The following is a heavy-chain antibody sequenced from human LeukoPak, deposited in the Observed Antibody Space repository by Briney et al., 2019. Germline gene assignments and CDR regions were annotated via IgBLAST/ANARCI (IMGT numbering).Heavy chain of an antibody. CDR3: ARHRNFGANFAIDY. D-gene: IGHD4/OR15-4a*01. CDR1: GFAFSDFA. Sequence: GGSLRLSCAASGFAFSDFAMSWVRQAPGKGLEWVSVVTNSGNTTYYADSVKGRFTISKDNAKSTLHLQLNSLRAEDTAIYFCARHRNFGANFAIDYWGQGTLVTVSS. J-gene: IGHJ4*02. V-gene: IGHV3-23*01. CDR2: VTNSGNTT.